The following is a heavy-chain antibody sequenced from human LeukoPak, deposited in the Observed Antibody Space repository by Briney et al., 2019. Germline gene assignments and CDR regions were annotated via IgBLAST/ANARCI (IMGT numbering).Heavy chain of an antibody. CDR3: ARPLDMATVGGFGY. CDR2: IYGGDSET. J-gene: IGHJ4*02. V-gene: IGHV5-51*01. CDR1: GYRFDSYW. D-gene: IGHD5-24*01. Sequence: GASLKISCKGSGYRFDSYWIGWVRPMPGKGLEWLGIIYGGDSETRYSPAFEGQVTISADKSISTAYLQWSSLKASDTAMYFCARPLDMATVGGFGYWGQGTLVTVSS.